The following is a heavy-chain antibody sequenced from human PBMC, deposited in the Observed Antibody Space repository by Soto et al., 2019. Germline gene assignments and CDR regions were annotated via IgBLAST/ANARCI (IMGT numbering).Heavy chain of an antibody. V-gene: IGHV3-30-3*01. D-gene: IGHD2-15*01. J-gene: IGHJ4*02. CDR3: GACVVAADVDY. CDR2: ISYDGRNI. Sequence: QVQLVESGGGVVQPGRSLRLSCAASGFTFSSYAMHWVRQAPGKGLEWVAVISYDGRNIYYADSVKGRFTISRDNSRRTRYLQMNSLRAEDTAVYYCGACVVAADVDYWGQGALVTVSS. CDR1: GFTFSSYA.